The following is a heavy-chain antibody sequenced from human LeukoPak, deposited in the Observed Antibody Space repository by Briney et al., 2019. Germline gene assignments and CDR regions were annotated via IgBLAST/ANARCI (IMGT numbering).Heavy chain of an antibody. CDR1: GFTFSSYA. CDR3: AKEPYVRAFWSGSSYSYYFDY. Sequence: PGGSLRLSCAASGFTFSSYAMSWVRQAPGKGLEWVSAISGSGGSTYYADSVKGRFTISGDNSKNTLYLQMNSLRAEDTAVYYCAKEPYVRAFWSGSSYSYYFDYWGQGTLVTVSS. CDR2: ISGSGGST. D-gene: IGHD3-3*01. V-gene: IGHV3-23*01. J-gene: IGHJ4*02.